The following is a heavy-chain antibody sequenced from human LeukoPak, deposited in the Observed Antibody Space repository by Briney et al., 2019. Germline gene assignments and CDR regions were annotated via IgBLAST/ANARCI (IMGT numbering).Heavy chain of an antibody. D-gene: IGHD5-18*01. Sequence: PGGSLRLSCAASGFTFSDYYMSWIRQAPGKGLEWVSYISSSGSTIYYADSVKGRFTISRDNAKNSLYLQMNSLRAEDTAEYYCASLRGYSYGYVRNWFDPCGQGTLVTVSS. J-gene: IGHJ5*02. CDR1: GFTFSDYY. CDR2: ISSSGSTI. V-gene: IGHV3-11*01. CDR3: ASLRGYSYGYVRNWFDP.